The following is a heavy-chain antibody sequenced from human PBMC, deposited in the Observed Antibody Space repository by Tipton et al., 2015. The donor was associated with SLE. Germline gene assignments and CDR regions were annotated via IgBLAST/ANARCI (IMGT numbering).Heavy chain of an antibody. CDR1: GFTFSSYS. J-gene: IGHJ4*02. D-gene: IGHD1-26*01. Sequence: GSLRLSCAASGFTFSSYSMNWVRQAPGKGLEWVSSISSSSSYIYYADSVKGRFAISRDKAKNSLYLQMNSLRAEDTAVYYCARVGAGLPRDWGQGTLVTVSS. V-gene: IGHV3-21*03. CDR3: ARVGAGLPRD. CDR2: ISSSSSYI.